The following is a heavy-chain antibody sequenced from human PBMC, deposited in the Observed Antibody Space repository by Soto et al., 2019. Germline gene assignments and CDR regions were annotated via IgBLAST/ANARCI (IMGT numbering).Heavy chain of an antibody. CDR3: AREGVGPYDFWSGYYAH. V-gene: IGHV3-30-3*01. Sequence: QVQLVESGGGVVQPGRSLRLSCTASGFIFSQYVMHWVRQAPGKGLEWVAIISYDATNQYYADSVRGRFTISRDNSNNTVYLQMNRLSAEDTAVYYCAREGVGPYDFWSGYYAHWGQGTLVTVSS. D-gene: IGHD3-3*01. CDR2: ISYDATNQ. CDR1: GFIFSQYV. J-gene: IGHJ4*02.